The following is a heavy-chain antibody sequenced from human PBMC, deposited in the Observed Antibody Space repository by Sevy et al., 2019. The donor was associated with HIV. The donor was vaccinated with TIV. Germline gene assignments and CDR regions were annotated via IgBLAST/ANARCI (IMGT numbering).Heavy chain of an antibody. CDR2: ISYDGSNK. CDR1: GFTFSSYA. V-gene: IGHV3-30*04. Sequence: GGSLRLSCAASGFTFSSYAMHWVRQAPGKGLEWVAVISYDGSNKYYADSVKGRFTISRDNSKNTLYLQMNSLRAEDTAVYYCARDVYIVVVVAAWGMDVRGQGTTVTVSS. J-gene: IGHJ6*02. D-gene: IGHD2-15*01. CDR3: ARDVYIVVVVAAWGMDV.